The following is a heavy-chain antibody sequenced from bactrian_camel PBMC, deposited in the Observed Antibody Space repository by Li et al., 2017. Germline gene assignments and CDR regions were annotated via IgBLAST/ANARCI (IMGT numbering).Heavy chain of an antibody. J-gene: IGHJ4*01. CDR1: GFTFSNDW. CDR3: AKDQFTDYAR. V-gene: IGHV3S1*01. CDR2: VYTGDGKT. D-gene: IGHD4*01. Sequence: QLVESGGGLVQPGGSLRLSCAASGFTFSNDWMHWVRQAPGKGLEWVSTVYTGDGKTYSADSVKGRFTISRDNTKNILYLQMNSLKSEDTALYYCAKDQFTDYARWGQGTQVTVS.